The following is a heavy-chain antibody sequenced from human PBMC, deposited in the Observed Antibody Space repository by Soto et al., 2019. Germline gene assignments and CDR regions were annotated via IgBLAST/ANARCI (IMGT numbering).Heavy chain of an antibody. V-gene: IGHV4-30-4*01. J-gene: IGHJ4*02. Sequence: QVQLQEWGPGLVKPSQTLSLTCTVSGGSISSGNYYWSWIRQPPGTGLEWIGFISYSGSTYYNASLKSRVTISVDTSKNQFALNLSFVTAADTAVYYCATMGTPATGLYYFDYWGQGTLVTVSS. D-gene: IGHD1-7*01. CDR3: ATMGTPATGLYYFDY. CDR2: ISYSGST. CDR1: GGSISSGNYY.